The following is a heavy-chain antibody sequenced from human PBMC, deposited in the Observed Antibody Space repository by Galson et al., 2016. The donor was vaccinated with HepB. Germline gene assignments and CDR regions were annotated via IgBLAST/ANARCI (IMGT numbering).Heavy chain of an antibody. D-gene: IGHD3-22*01. CDR3: ARLARGYGNCDYYA. V-gene: IGHV4-4*02. J-gene: IGHJ5*02. Sequence: SETLSLTCAVSGVSISSDNWWHWVRQSPGKGLEWIGETLHRGNINYNPSLKSRVTLSMDTSKNAFSLNLNSVTATDTAVYFCARLARGYGNCDYYAWGQGTLVTVSS. CDR1: GVSISSDNW. CDR2: TLHRGNI.